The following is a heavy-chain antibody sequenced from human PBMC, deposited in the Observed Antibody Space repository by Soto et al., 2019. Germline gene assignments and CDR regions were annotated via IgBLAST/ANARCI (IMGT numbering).Heavy chain of an antibody. CDR1: GFTFSSYG. J-gene: IGHJ4*02. Sequence: PGGSLRLSCAASGFTFSSYGMHWVRQAPGKGLEWVAVISYDGSNKYYADSVKGRFTISRDNSKNTLYLQMNSLRAEDTAVYYCARVRKQWLVRAAFDYWGQGTLVTVSS. CDR2: ISYDGSNK. D-gene: IGHD6-19*01. CDR3: ARVRKQWLVRAAFDY. V-gene: IGHV3-30*03.